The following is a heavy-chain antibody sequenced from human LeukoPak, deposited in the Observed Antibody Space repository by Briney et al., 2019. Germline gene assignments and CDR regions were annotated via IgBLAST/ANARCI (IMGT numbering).Heavy chain of an antibody. V-gene: IGHV3-15*01. D-gene: IGHD6-13*01. CDR2: IKSKTDGGTT. CDR3: TTDGPAAGQEPLDY. CDR1: GFTFSNAW. J-gene: IGHJ4*02. Sequence: GSLRLSCAASGFTFSNAWMSWVRQAPGKGLEWVGRIKSKTDGGTTDYAAPVKGRFTISRDDSKNTLYLQMNSLKTEDTAVYYCTTDGPAAGQEPLDYGGQGTLVTVSS.